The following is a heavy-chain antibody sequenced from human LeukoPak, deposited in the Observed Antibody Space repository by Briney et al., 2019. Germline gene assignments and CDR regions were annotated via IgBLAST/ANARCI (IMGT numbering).Heavy chain of an antibody. J-gene: IGHJ6*03. CDR1: GFTLSSYS. D-gene: IGHD5-12*01. CDR3: ACTTGYDFSSYYYYYMDV. Sequence: GGSLRLSCAVSGFTLSSYSMNWVRHAPGKGLEWVSSISSSSSFIYYADSVKGRFTISRDNAKNSLYLQMNSLRAEDTAVYYCACTTGYDFSSYYYYYMDVWGKGTTVTVSS. CDR2: ISSSSSFI. V-gene: IGHV3-21*01.